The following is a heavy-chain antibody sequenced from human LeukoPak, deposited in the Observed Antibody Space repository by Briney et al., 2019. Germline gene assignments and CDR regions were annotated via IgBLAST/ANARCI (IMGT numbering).Heavy chain of an antibody. CDR2: FDPEDGER. V-gene: IGHV1-24*01. D-gene: IGHD3-16*01. CDR3: ATALRLEALDL. Sequence: ASVKVSCKVSGYTLTELSTHWVRQAPGKGLEWMGGFDPEDGERIYAQKFQDRVTMTEDTSTDTAYMELRSLRSEDTAMYYCATALRLEALDLWGHGTMVTVSS. J-gene: IGHJ3*01. CDR1: GYTLTELS.